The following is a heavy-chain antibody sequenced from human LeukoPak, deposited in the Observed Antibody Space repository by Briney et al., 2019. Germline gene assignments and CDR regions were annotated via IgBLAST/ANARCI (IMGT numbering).Heavy chain of an antibody. V-gene: IGHV1-2*02. CDR2: INPNSGGT. CDR3: ARGLRYFDWLSDTVCYFDY. J-gene: IGHJ4*02. CDR1: GYTFTGYY. D-gene: IGHD3-9*01. Sequence: GASVKVSCKASGYTFTGYYMHWVRQAPGQGLEWMGWINPNSGGTNYAQKFQGRVTMTRDTSIGTAYMELSRLRSDDTAVYYCARGLRYFDWLSDTVCYFDYWGEGTLVTVSS.